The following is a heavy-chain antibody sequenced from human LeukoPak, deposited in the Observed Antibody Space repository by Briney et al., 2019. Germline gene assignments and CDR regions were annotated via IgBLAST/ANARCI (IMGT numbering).Heavy chain of an antibody. CDR1: GYSFSGYY. D-gene: IGHD3-10*01. V-gene: IGHV1-2*02. CDR3: ARDRGGSGSYYDFAY. Sequence: ASVKVSCKASGYSFSGYYIHWVRQAPGQGLEWMGWINPNSGDTNYAQKFQGRVTLARDTSISTVYMELTMLRSDDTAVYFCARDRGGSGSYYDFAYWGQGTLVTVSS. J-gene: IGHJ4*02. CDR2: INPNSGDT.